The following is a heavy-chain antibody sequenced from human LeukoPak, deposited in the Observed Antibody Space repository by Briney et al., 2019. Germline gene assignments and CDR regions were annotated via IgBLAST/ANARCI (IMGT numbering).Heavy chain of an antibody. CDR1: GGSFSGYY. CDR3: ARRYYYGSGSFDY. CDR2: INHSGST. J-gene: IGHJ4*02. D-gene: IGHD3-10*01. V-gene: IGHV4-34*01. Sequence: PSETLSLTCAVYGGSFSGYYWSWIRQPPGKGLEWIGEINHSGSTNYNPSLKSRVTISVDTSKNQFSLKLSSMTAADTAVYYCARRYYYGSGSFDYWGQGTLVTVSS.